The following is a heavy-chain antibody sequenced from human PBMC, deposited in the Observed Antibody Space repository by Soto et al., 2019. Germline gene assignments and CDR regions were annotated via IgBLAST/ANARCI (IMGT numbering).Heavy chain of an antibody. J-gene: IGHJ4*02. Sequence: GGSLRLSCAASGFTFRSYVMSWVRQAPGKGLEWVSHISGSGGSTYHTDSVKGRFTTSRDNSKSTLYLQMNSLRAEDTAVYYCAKGGPNDWNYGPDYWGQGTLVTVSS. CDR2: ISGSGGST. V-gene: IGHV3-23*01. D-gene: IGHD1-7*01. CDR1: GFTFRSYV. CDR3: AKGGPNDWNYGPDY.